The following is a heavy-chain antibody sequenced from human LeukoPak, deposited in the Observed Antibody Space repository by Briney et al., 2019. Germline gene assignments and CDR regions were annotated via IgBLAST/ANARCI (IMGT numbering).Heavy chain of an antibody. V-gene: IGHV1-2*02. CDR2: INPNTGST. Sequence: ASVKVSCKTSGYSFTGNYIHWVRQAPGRGPEWMGCINPNTGSTTYAQKFQGRVSMTRDTSISTAYMELKRLKSDDTAVYYCAREDSGSAYVNYFDYWGQGFLVTVSS. D-gene: IGHD1-26*01. CDR3: AREDSGSAYVNYFDY. CDR1: GYSFTGNY. J-gene: IGHJ4*02.